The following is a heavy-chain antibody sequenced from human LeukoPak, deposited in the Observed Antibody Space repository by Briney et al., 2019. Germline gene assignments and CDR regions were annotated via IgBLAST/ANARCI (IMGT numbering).Heavy chain of an antibody. CDR3: AREGHYDILTGYSPVEYYFYYMDV. D-gene: IGHD3-9*01. CDR1: GFTFSHYG. J-gene: IGHJ6*03. Sequence: PGGSLRLSCEASGFTFSHYGIHWVRQTPGKGLEWVAAISSDGGEKHYADSVKGRFTISRDNSKSTLYLQMNSLRAEDTALYSCAREGHYDILTGYSPVEYYFYYMDVWGKGTTVTVSS. CDR2: ISSDGGEK. V-gene: IGHV3-30*04.